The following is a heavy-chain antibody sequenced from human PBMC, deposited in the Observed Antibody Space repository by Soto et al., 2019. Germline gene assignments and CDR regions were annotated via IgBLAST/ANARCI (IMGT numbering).Heavy chain of an antibody. CDR3: ARAEGELSNWFDP. CDR2: IYYSGST. D-gene: IGHD1-26*01. V-gene: IGHV4-30-4*01. Sequence: NPSETLSLTCTVSGGSISSGDYYWSWIRQPPGKGLEWIGYIYYSGSTYYNPSLKSRVTISVDTSKNQFSLKLSSVTAADTAVYYCARAEGELSNWFDPWGQGTLVTVSS. CDR1: GGSISSGDYY. J-gene: IGHJ5*02.